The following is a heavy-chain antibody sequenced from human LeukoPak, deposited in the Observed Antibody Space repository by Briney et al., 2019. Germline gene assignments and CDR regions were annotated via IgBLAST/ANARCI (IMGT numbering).Heavy chain of an antibody. CDR1: GYTFTSYG. CDR3: ASGAYSSGWYRGFGDYYMDV. V-gene: IGHV1-18*01. D-gene: IGHD6-19*01. CDR2: ISAYNGNT. Sequence: ASVKVSCKASGYTFTSYGISWVRQAPGQGLEWMGWISAYNGNTNYAQKLQGRVTMTTDTSTSTAYMELRSLRSDDTAVYYCASGAYSSGWYRGFGDYYMDVWGKGTTVTVSS. J-gene: IGHJ6*03.